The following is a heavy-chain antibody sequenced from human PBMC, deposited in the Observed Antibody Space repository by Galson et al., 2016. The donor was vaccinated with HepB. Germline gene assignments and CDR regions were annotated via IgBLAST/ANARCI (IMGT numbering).Heavy chain of an antibody. J-gene: IGHJ4*02. D-gene: IGHD2-2*01. CDR1: GFAFSNYA. Sequence: SLRLSCAASGFAFSNYAMSWVRQAPGKGLEWVALIFAGGDRTFYADSVRGRFTISRDNSKNPLYLQMSSLRADDSAVYYCAKDGCTSTSCYSYWGQGTLVTVSS. CDR3: AKDGCTSTSCYSY. CDR2: IFAGGDRT. V-gene: IGHV3-23*01.